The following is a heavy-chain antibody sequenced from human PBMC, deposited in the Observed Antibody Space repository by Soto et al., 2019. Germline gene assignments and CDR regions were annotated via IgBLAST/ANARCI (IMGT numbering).Heavy chain of an antibody. CDR3: ARWFYYDISGYHDY. D-gene: IGHD3-22*01. J-gene: IGHJ4*02. CDR2: IYYSGGT. Sequence: SETLSLTCSVSGDFISGYYWSWIRQPPGKGLEWIGYIYYSGGTNHNPSLKSRVTISVDTSQNQFSLKLSSVTAADTAVYYCARWFYYDISGYHDYWGQGTLVTVSS. CDR1: GDFISGYY. V-gene: IGHV4-59*01.